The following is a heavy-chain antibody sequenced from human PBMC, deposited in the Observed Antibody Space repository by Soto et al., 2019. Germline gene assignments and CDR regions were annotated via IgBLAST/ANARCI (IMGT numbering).Heavy chain of an antibody. Sequence: PGGSLRLSCAASGFTFDDYAMHWVRQAPGKGLEWVSGISRNDADRVYADSVKGRFTISRDNAENSLHLQMNSLRPDDTALYYCATRSTWFQFDNWGQGILVTVSS. CDR3: ATRSTWFQFDN. J-gene: IGHJ4*02. CDR2: ISRNDADR. V-gene: IGHV3-9*01. D-gene: IGHD6-13*01. CDR1: GFTFDDYA.